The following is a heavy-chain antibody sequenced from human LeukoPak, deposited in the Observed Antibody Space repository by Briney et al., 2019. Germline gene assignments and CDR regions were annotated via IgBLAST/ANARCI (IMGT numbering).Heavy chain of an antibody. CDR3: TTLDFDY. D-gene: IGHD2/OR15-2a*01. CDR2: IRYDGSNK. J-gene: IGHJ4*02. V-gene: IGHV3-30*02. Sequence: PGGSLGLSCAASGFTFSSYVMHWLRQAPGKGREGVAFIRYDGSNKYYADSVKRRFTISRDNSKNTLYLQMNSLRAEDTAVYYPTTLDFDYWGQGTLVTVSS. CDR1: GFTFSSYV.